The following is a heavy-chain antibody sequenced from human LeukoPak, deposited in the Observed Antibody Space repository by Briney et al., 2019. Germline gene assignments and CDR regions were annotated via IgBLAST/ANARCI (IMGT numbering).Heavy chain of an antibody. CDR2: TSSSGGAI. CDR3: ARAPLHSNGWSFDY. D-gene: IGHD6-19*01. CDR1: GFTFSSYE. V-gene: IGHV3-48*03. Sequence: GGSLRLSCEASGFTFSSYEMNWVRQAPGKGLEWVSQTSSSGGAIYYADSVKGRFTISRDNSKNTLYLQMNSLRPEDTAVYYCARAPLHSNGWSFDYWGQGTLVTVSS. J-gene: IGHJ4*02.